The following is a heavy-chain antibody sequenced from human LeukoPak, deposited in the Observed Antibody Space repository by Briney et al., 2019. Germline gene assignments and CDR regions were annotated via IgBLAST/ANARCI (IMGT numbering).Heavy chain of an antibody. CDR3: ARNSHEGGEGFDH. CDR2: ISYDGSNK. J-gene: IGHJ4*02. Sequence: GGCLRLSCAASGFTFSSYGMHWVRQAPGKGLEWVAVISYDGSNKYYADSVKGRFTISRDNSKSTLYLQMNSLRDEDTAVYYCARNSHEGGEGFDHWGQGTLVTVSS. CDR1: GFTFSSYG. D-gene: IGHD3-16*01. V-gene: IGHV3-30*03.